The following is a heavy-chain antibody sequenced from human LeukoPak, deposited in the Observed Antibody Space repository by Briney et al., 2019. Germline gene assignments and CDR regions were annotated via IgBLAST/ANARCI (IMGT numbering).Heavy chain of an antibody. CDR3: ATEPPTAITDATVDY. V-gene: IGHV1-24*01. J-gene: IGHJ4*02. Sequence: ASVKVSCKVSGYTLTELSMHWVRQAPGKGLEWMGGFDPEDGETIYAQKFQGRVTMTEDTSTDTAYMELSSLRSEDTAVYYCATEPPTAITDATVDYWGQGTLVTVSS. CDR1: GYTLTELS. D-gene: IGHD1-20*01. CDR2: FDPEDGET.